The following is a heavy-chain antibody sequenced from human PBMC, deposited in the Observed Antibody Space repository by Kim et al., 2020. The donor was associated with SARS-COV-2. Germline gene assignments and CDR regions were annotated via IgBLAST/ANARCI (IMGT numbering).Heavy chain of an antibody. J-gene: IGHJ6*02. D-gene: IGHD3-3*01. V-gene: IGHV1-3*01. Sequence: ASVTVFCKASGYTFTSYAMPGVRQAPGQRLEWMCFLNSGPCHTPYSQPFPCLVPLTMDTSASTAYMELSRLRSEDTAVYYCARARITIFGVVTYGMDVWG. CDR3: ARARITIFGVVTYGMDV. CDR1: GYTFTSYA. CDR2: LNSGPCHT.